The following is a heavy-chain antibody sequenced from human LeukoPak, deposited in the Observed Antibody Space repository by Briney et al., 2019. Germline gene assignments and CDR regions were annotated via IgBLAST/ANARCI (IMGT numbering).Heavy chain of an antibody. CDR1: GGSFSDYS. J-gene: IGHJ6*03. D-gene: IGHD3-9*01. Sequence: PSETLSLTCAVYGGSFSDYSWTWIRQPPGKGLEWIGEINPRGGTNHNPSLMSRVSMSVDTSKNQISLRVSSVTAADTAVYYCARVGYTFSINDWSRIGLGGYGTKNYYYMDVWGKGTTVTVSS. CDR3: ARVGYTFSINDWSRIGLGGYGTKNYYYMDV. V-gene: IGHV4-34*01. CDR2: INPRGGT.